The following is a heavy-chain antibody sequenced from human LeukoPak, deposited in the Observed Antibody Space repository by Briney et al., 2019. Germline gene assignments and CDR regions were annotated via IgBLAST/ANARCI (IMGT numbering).Heavy chain of an antibody. V-gene: IGHV4-39*01. CDR2: IYYSGST. CDR3: ARHAWFDP. CDR1: GDSISGSSYY. Sequence: SETLSLTCTVSGDSISGSSYYWGWIRQPPGKGLEWIGSIYYSGSTYYNPSLKSRVTISVDTSKNQFSLKLSSVTAADTAVYYCARHAWFDPWGQGTLVTVSS. J-gene: IGHJ5*02.